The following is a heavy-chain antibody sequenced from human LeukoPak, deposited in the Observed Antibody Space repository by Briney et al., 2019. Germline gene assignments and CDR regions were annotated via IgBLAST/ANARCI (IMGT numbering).Heavy chain of an antibody. D-gene: IGHD5-18*01. V-gene: IGHV3-7*01. CDR2: IKQDGSEK. Sequence: GGSLRLSCAASGFTFRSYSMNWVRQAPGKGLEWVANIKQDGSEKYYVDSVKGRFTISRDNAKNSLYLQMNSLRAEDTAVYYCAGGDTAMVLYYFDYWGQGTLVTVSS. J-gene: IGHJ4*02. CDR3: AGGDTAMVLYYFDY. CDR1: GFTFRSYS.